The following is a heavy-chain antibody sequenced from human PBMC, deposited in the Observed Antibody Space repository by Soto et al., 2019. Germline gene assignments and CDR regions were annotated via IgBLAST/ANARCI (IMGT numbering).Heavy chain of an antibody. CDR3: ARDLRSNPPDYFDY. Sequence: AAVKVSCQDSGGTLSSYAISWVRQAPGQGLEWMGGIIPIFGTANYAQKFQGRVTITADESTSTAYMELSSLRSEDTAVYYCARDLRSNPPDYFDYWGQGTLVTVSS. CDR2: IIPIFGTA. CDR1: GGTLSSYA. V-gene: IGHV1-69*13. D-gene: IGHD4-4*01. J-gene: IGHJ4*02.